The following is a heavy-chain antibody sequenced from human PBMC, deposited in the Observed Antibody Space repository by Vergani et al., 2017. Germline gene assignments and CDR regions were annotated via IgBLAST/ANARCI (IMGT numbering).Heavy chain of an antibody. CDR1: GYTFNTYA. D-gene: IGHD3-16*01. J-gene: IGHJ4*03. CDR2: INTNNGDP. V-gene: IGHV7-4-1*02. Sequence: QVLVVQSGSEFKKPGASVKVSCKTSGYTFNTYAICWVRQAPGQGLEWMGWINTNNGDPTYDQDFTGRFIFSLDTSASTAYLEINNLKPEDTAFYYCAREGGPQSIWGQGTLVTVSS. CDR3: AREGGPQSI.